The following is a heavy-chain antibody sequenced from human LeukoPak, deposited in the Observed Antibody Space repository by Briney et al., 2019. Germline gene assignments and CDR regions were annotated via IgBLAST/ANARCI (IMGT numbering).Heavy chain of an antibody. CDR1: GYTFTGYY. D-gene: IGHD3-22*01. Sequence: ASVKVSCKSSGYTFTGYYMHWVRPAPGQGLAWMGWINPNSGGTNYAQKFQGRVTMTRDTSISTAYMELSRLRSDDTAVYYCARSYYYDSSGYYCYWGQGTLVTVSS. CDR3: ARSYYYDSSGYYCY. V-gene: IGHV1-2*02. J-gene: IGHJ4*02. CDR2: INPNSGGT.